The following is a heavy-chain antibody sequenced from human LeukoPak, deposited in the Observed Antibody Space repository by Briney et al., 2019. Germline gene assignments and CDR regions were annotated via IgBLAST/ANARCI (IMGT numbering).Heavy chain of an antibody. CDR2: VRYDGTNK. D-gene: IGHD6-19*01. Sequence: GGSLRLSCAASGFTFSSYGMHWVRQAPGKGLEWVAFVRYDGTNKYYADSVKGRFTISRDNSKKTLYLQMNSLTAEDTAVYYCAKDLYSSGYYYFDYWGQGTLVTVSS. V-gene: IGHV3-30*02. CDR1: GFTFSSYG. CDR3: AKDLYSSGYYYFDY. J-gene: IGHJ4*02.